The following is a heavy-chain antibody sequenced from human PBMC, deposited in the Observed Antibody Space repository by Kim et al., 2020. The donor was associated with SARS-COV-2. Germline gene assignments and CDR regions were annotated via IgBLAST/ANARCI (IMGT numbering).Heavy chain of an antibody. CDR1: GFTFSDYY. CDR3: ARVGYDYVWGSYRDYYYYYGVDL. V-gene: IGHV3-11*05. J-gene: IGHJ6*02. CDR2: ISSSSSYT. D-gene: IGHD3-16*02. Sequence: GGSLRLSCAASGFTFSDYYMSWIRQAPGKGLEWVSYISSSSSYTNYADSVKGRFTISRDNAKNSLYLQMNSLRAEDTAVYYCARVGYDYVWGSYRDYYYYYGVDLWGQGTTVTVSS.